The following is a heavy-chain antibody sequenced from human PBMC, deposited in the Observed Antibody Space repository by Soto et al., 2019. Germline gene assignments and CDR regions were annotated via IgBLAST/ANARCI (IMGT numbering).Heavy chain of an antibody. J-gene: IGHJ6*03. CDR2: ISSSSSTI. Sequence: GGSLRLSCAASGFTFSSYSMNWVRQAPGKGLEWVSYISSSSSTIYYADSVKGRFTISRDNAKNSLYLQMNSLRAEDTAVYYCARDGDADYYGSGSYYYYYYYMDVWGKGTTVTVSS. D-gene: IGHD3-10*01. CDR3: ARDGDADYYGSGSYYYYYYYMDV. CDR1: GFTFSSYS. V-gene: IGHV3-48*01.